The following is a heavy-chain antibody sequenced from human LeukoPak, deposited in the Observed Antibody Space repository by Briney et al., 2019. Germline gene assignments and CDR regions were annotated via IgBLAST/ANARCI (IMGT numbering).Heavy chain of an antibody. D-gene: IGHD6-19*01. Sequence: SETLSLTCTVSGGSISSGGYYWGWIRQPPGKGLEWIGSIYYSGSTYYNPSLKSRVTISVDTSKNQFSLKLSSVTAADTAVYYCARDGYRSYGYYYYMDVWGKGTTVTVSS. CDR1: GGSISSGGYY. V-gene: IGHV4-39*07. CDR2: IYYSGST. CDR3: ARDGYRSYGYYYYMDV. J-gene: IGHJ6*03.